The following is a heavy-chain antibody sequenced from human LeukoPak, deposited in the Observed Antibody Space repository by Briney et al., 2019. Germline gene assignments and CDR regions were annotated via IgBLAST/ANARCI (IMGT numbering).Heavy chain of an antibody. CDR2: INPKSGGA. J-gene: IGHJ4*02. V-gene: IGHV1-2*02. D-gene: IGHD3-9*01. Sequence: ASVKVSCKACGYTFIDYFVHWVRQAPGQGLEWMGWINPKSGGANYAQNFQGRVSTTRDTSISAAYLEVSGLRSDDTAVYYCARALRTDILTTDYWGQGTLVTVSS. CDR1: GYTFIDYF. CDR3: ARALRTDILTTDY.